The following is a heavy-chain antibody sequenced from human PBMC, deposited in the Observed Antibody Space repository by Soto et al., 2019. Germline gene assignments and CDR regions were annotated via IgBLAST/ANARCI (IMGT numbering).Heavy chain of an antibody. D-gene: IGHD6-19*01. CDR1: SYTVIISG. V-gene: IGHV1-18*01. CDR2: ISAYNGNT. Sequence: GATVKVARTSSSYTVIISGISGVLKAPGQGLEWMGWISAYNGNTNYAQKLQGRVTMTTDTSTSTAYMELRSLRSDDTAVYYCARDLHSSGWYDAFDIWGQGTMVTVSS. J-gene: IGHJ3*02. CDR3: ARDLHSSGWYDAFDI.